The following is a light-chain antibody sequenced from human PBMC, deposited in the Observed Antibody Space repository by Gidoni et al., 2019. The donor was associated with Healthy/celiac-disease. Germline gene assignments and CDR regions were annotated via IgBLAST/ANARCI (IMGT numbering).Light chain of an antibody. CDR3: QQYGSSPWT. CDR2: VAS. J-gene: IGKJ1*01. Sequence: EIVLTQSPGTLSLSPGERATLSCRASQSVSSSYLAWYQQKPGQAPRLLIYVASSRATGIPDRFSGSGSGTDFTLTISRLEPEDFAVYYCQQYGSSPWTGGQGTKVEIK. CDR1: QSVSSSY. V-gene: IGKV3-20*01.